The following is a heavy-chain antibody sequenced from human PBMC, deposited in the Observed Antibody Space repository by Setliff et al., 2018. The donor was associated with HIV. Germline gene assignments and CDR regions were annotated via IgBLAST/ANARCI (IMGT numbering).Heavy chain of an antibody. V-gene: IGHV4-39*01. CDR3: ARHLDGWYYYGMDV. CDR1: GGSISSNSDY. J-gene: IGHJ6*02. CDR2: ISYSGST. Sequence: SETLSLTCTVSGGSISSNSDYWGWIRQPPGKGLEWIGTISYSGSTNYNPSLKSRVTISVDTSKNQFSLKLSSVTAADTAVYYCARHLDGWYYYGMDVWGQGTKVTVSS. D-gene: IGHD6-19*01.